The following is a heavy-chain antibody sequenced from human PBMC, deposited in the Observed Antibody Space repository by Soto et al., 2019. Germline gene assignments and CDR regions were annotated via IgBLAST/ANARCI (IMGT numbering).Heavy chain of an antibody. J-gene: IGHJ4*02. Sequence: QVQLVQSGAEVKNPGASVKVSCRTSGYTFTDYYLHWVRQAPGQGLEWMGWINPQSGGTNYAQRFRDWVHLPRDSSISTAYMELSRLKSDSTALYYCARVPNFFEYNSPTPAYHFDYWGQGTLVTVSS. CDR3: ARVPNFFEYNSPTPAYHFDY. D-gene: IGHD6-6*01. V-gene: IGHV1-2*04. CDR1: GYTFTDYY. CDR2: INPQSGGT.